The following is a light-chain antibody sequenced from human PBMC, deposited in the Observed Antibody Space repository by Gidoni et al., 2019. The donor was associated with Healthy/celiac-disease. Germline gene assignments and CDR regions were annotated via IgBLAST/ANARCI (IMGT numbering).Light chain of an antibody. Sequence: QSVLTQPPPVSGAPGQRVPISCTGSSSNIGAGYDVHWYQQLPGTAPKLLIYGNSNRPSGVSDRFSGSKSGTSASLAITGLQAEDEADYYCQSYDSSLSGYVVFGGGTKLTVL. V-gene: IGLV1-40*01. CDR2: GNS. CDR1: SSNIGAGYD. J-gene: IGLJ2*01. CDR3: QSYDSSLSGYVV.